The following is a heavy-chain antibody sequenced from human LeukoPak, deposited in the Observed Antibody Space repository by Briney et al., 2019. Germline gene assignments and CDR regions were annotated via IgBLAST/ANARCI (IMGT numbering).Heavy chain of an antibody. V-gene: IGHV3-21*01. CDR3: ARGIAVAGTPFDY. Sequence: GGSLRLSCAASGFTFSSYAMSWVRQAPGKGLEWVSSISSSSSYIYYADSVKGRFTISRDNAKNSLYLQMNSLRAEDTAVYYCARGIAVAGTPFDYWGQGTLVTVSS. D-gene: IGHD6-19*01. CDR1: GFTFSSYA. J-gene: IGHJ4*02. CDR2: ISSSSSYI.